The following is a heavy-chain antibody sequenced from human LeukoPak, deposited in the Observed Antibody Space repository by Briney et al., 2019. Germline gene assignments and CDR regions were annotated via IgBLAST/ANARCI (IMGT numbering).Heavy chain of an antibody. Sequence: PGRSLRLSCAASGFTFNSYGMHWVRQAPGKGLEWVGLIWYDGSNKYYADSVKGRFTISRDNSKNTLYLQMNSLRAEDTAVYYCARPRTYSSSWSPFDYWGQGTLVTVSS. CDR3: ARPRTYSSSWSPFDY. J-gene: IGHJ4*02. V-gene: IGHV3-33*01. D-gene: IGHD6-13*01. CDR2: IWYDGSNK. CDR1: GFTFNSYG.